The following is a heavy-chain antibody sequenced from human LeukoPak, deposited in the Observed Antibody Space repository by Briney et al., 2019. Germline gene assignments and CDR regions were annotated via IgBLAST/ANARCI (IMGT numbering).Heavy chain of an antibody. CDR3: ARGRGSGGNY. CDR1: GGSFGGYY. Sequence: SETLSLTCAVYGGSFGGYYWSWIRQPPGKGLEWIGEINHSGSTNYNPSLKSRVTISVDTSKNQFSLKLSSVTAADTAVYYCARGRGSGGNYWGQGTLVTVSS. V-gene: IGHV4-34*01. D-gene: IGHD3-10*01. CDR2: INHSGST. J-gene: IGHJ4*02.